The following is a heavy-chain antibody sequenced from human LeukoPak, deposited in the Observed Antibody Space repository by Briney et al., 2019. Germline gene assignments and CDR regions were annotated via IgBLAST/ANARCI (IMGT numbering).Heavy chain of an antibody. CDR1: GGSISNYY. Sequence: SETLSLTCTVSGGSISNYYWSWIRQPAGQGLEWIGRIYSSGSTTYNPSLESRVTMSVDTSKNQFSLKLTSVTAADTAVYFCARGLYSGSYGGDYWGQGTLVTVSS. CDR3: ARGLYSGSYGGDY. CDR2: IYSSGST. J-gene: IGHJ4*02. V-gene: IGHV4-4*07. D-gene: IGHD1-26*01.